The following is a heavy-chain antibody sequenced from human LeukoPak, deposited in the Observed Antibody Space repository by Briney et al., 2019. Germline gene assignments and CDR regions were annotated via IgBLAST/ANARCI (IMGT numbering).Heavy chain of an antibody. CDR1: GGSISSYY. Sequence: TASETLSLTCTVSGGSISSYYWSWIRQPAGKGLEWIGRIYNSGSTNYNPSLKSRVTMSVDTSKNQFSLKLSSVTAADTAVYYCARRHVEYSSSSDPYYFDYWGQGTLVTVSS. CDR2: IYNSGST. D-gene: IGHD6-6*01. V-gene: IGHV4-4*07. CDR3: ARRHVEYSSSSDPYYFDY. J-gene: IGHJ4*02.